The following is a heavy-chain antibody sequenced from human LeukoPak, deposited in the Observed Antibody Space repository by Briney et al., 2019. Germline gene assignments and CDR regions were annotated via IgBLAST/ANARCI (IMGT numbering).Heavy chain of an antibody. CDR2: IKQDGSVI. Sequence: GGSVRLSCAASGFSFSTHWMSWFRQAPGKGLEWVALIKQDGSVIHYVDSVKGRFTISRYNAKNSLSLQMNSLRDDDTAVYYCAGDEGWTFDIWGQGTKVTVSS. D-gene: IGHD5-24*01. CDR3: AGDEGWTFDI. CDR1: GFSFSTHW. J-gene: IGHJ3*02. V-gene: IGHV3-7*01.